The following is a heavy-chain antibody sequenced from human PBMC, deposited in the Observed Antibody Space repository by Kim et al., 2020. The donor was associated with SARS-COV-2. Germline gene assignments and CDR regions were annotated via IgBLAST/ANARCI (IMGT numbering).Heavy chain of an antibody. CDR3: ARDFIAAAGWGYYYYYGMDV. D-gene: IGHD6-13*01. Sequence: RFTISRDNAKNSLYLQMNSLREEDTAVYYCARDFIAAAGWGYYYYYGMDVWGQGTTVTVSS. V-gene: IGHV3-48*02. J-gene: IGHJ6*02.